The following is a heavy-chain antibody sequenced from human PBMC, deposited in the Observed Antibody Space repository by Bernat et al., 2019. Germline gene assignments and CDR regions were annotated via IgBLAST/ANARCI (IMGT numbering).Heavy chain of an antibody. Sequence: EVQLVESGGGLVKPGGSLRLSCAASGFTFNQAWMSWVRQAPGKGLEWVGHIKTTTDGGTSDYAAPVNGRFTISRDDSKNTLYLQMNSLKIEDTAVYYCTTPLFKTTKYWGQGTLVTVSS. J-gene: IGHJ4*02. CDR2: IKTTTDGGTS. D-gene: IGHD1-1*01. CDR3: TTPLFKTTKY. CDR1: GFTFNQAW. V-gene: IGHV3-15*01.